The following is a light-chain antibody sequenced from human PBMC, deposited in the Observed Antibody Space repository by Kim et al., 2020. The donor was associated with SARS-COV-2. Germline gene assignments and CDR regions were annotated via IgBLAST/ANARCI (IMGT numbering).Light chain of an antibody. Sequence: VSPGERATLSCRASQSVSSTLAWYQQKPGQAPMLLIYGASTRATGIPARFSGSGSGTEFTLTISSLQSEDFAVYYCQQYNSWPRTFGQGTKVDIK. V-gene: IGKV3-15*01. CDR1: QSVSST. CDR2: GAS. J-gene: IGKJ1*01. CDR3: QQYNSWPRT.